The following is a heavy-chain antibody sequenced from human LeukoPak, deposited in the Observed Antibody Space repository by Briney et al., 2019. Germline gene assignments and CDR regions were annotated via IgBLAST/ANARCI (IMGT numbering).Heavy chain of an antibody. Sequence: KPSETLSLTCTVSGGSISSYYWSWIRQPPGKGLEWIGYIYYSGSTNYNPSLKSRVTISVDTSKNQFSPKLSSVTAADTAVYYCARDGGSLYYYGMDVWGQGTTVTVSS. CDR2: IYYSGST. D-gene: IGHD1-14*01. J-gene: IGHJ6*02. CDR1: GGSISSYY. V-gene: IGHV4-59*01. CDR3: ARDGGSLYYYGMDV.